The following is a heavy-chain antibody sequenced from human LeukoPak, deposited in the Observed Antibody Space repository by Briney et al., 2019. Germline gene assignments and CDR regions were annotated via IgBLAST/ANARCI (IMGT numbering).Heavy chain of an antibody. J-gene: IGHJ3*02. V-gene: IGHV4-4*02. CDR3: ARGGYCSSTSCSFDI. Sequence: SGTLSLTCAVSGGSISSSNWWSWVRQPPGKGLEWIGEIYHSGSTNYNPSLKSRVTISVDKSKNQFSLKLSSVTAADTAVYYCARGGYCSSTSCSFDIWGQGTMVTGAS. CDR1: GGSISSSNW. D-gene: IGHD2-2*01. CDR2: IYHSGST.